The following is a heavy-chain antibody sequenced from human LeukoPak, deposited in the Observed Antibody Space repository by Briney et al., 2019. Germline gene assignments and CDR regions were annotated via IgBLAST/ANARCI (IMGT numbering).Heavy chain of an antibody. Sequence: PSETLSLTCTVSGGSISSYYWSWIRQPPGKGLEWIGYIYYSGCTNYNPSLKSRVTISVDTSKNQFSLKLSSVTAADTAVYYCARGGLWFGELGWAFDIWGQGTMVTVSS. V-gene: IGHV4-59*01. CDR3: ARGGLWFGELGWAFDI. J-gene: IGHJ3*02. D-gene: IGHD3-10*01. CDR1: GGSISSYY. CDR2: IYYSGCT.